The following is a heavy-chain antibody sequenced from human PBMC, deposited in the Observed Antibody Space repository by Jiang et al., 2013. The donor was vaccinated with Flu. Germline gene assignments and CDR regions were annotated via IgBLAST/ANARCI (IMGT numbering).Heavy chain of an antibody. CDR1: GYTFSAHY. D-gene: IGHD3-22*01. J-gene: IGHJ3*02. CDR2: ITPYDGDT. V-gene: IGHV1-2*02. Sequence: VQLVESGAEVKRPGASVKVSCQASGYTFSAHYIHWVRQAPGQGLEWMGWITPYDGDTISAQKFQGRVTMTWDTSISTAYMELRGLRSDDTAIYYCARDLSDYYDSDRYYPNAFDIWAKGQWSPSLQ. CDR3: ARDLSDYYDSDRYYPNAFDI.